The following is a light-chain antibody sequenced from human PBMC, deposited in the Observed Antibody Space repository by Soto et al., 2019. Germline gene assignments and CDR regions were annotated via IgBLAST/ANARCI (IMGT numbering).Light chain of an antibody. CDR1: SSNIGAGYD. J-gene: IGLJ3*02. CDR2: GNS. CDR3: QSYDSSLSGWV. V-gene: IGLV1-40*01. Sequence: QSVLTQPPSVSGAPGQRVTISCTGSSSNIGAGYDVHWYQQLPGTDPKLLIYGNSNRPSGVPDRFSGSKSGTSASLAITGLQAEDEADYYCQSYDSSLSGWVFCGGTKLTVL.